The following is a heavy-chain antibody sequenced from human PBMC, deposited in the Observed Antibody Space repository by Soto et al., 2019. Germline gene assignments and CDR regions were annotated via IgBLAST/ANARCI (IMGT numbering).Heavy chain of an antibody. CDR2: TPD. CDR3: AREIGGTAPDF. D-gene: IGHD2-21*02. CDR1: GFIFTDYQ. J-gene: IGHJ4*02. Sequence: LRLSCVASGFIFTDYQMHWVRQAPGKGLEWVGTPDHCAEFVEGRFTISRDNSKNTLYLQMTNLRPEDTAVYFCAREIGGTAPDFWGQGTMVTVSS. V-gene: IGHV3-30-3*01.